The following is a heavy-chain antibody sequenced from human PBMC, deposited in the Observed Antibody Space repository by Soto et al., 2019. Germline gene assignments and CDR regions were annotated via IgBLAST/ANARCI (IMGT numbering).Heavy chain of an antibody. D-gene: IGHD2-15*01. CDR2: IKSKGGGGTV. CDR3: THTRGWPPRGFEA. J-gene: IGHJ3*01. Sequence: QLVESGGGLVKPGGSLRLSCAASGFIFNDAWMNWVRQVPGKGLEWVGRIKSKGGGGTVDYAAPVNGRFTISRDDSKNTLYMQMNSLKTEDTAVYYCTHTRGWPPRGFEAWGQGTMVTVSS. CDR1: GFIFNDAW. V-gene: IGHV3-15*07.